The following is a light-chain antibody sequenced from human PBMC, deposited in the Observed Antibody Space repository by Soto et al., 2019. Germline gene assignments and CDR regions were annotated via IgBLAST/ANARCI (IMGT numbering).Light chain of an antibody. CDR3: QVWDSSSDHPG. CDR1: NIGSKS. CDR2: YDS. Sequence: SYELTQPPSVSVAPGKTARITCGGNNIGSKSVHWYQQKPGQAPVLVIYYDSDRPSGIPERFSGSNSGNTATLTISRVEAGDEADYYSQVWDSSSDHPGFGGGTKLTVL. J-gene: IGLJ2*01. V-gene: IGLV3-21*04.